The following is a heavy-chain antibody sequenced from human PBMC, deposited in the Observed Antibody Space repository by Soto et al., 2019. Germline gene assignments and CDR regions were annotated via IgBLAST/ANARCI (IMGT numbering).Heavy chain of an antibody. J-gene: IGHJ3*02. V-gene: IGHV4-34*01. CDR2: INHSGST. CDR1: GGSFSGYY. Sequence: SETLSLTCAVYGGSFSGYYWSWIRQPPGKGLEWIGEINHSGSTNYDPSLKSRVTISVDTSKNQFSLKLSSVTAADTAVYYCASGIQLWLRAFDIWGQGTMVTVSS. D-gene: IGHD5-18*01. CDR3: ASGIQLWLRAFDI.